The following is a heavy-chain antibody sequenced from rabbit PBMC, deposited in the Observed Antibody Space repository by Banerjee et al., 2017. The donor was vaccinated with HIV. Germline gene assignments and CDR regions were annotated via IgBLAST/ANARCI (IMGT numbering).Heavy chain of an antibody. D-gene: IGHD1-1*01. CDR3: ARDLPISGGYSFDL. Sequence: QSLEESGGDLVKPGASLTLTCKASGFDFSSNEMCWVRQAPGKGLVWIACIAAGSSGSTWYASWAKGRFTISKTSSTTVTLQMTSLTAADTATYFCARDLPISGGYSFDLWGPGTLVTVS. V-gene: IGHV1S40*01. J-gene: IGHJ4*01. CDR1: GFDFSSNE. CDR2: IAAGSSGST.